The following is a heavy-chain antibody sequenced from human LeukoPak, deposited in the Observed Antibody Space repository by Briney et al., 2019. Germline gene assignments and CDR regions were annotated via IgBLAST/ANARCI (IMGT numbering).Heavy chain of an antibody. V-gene: IGHV4-59*08. CDR2: IYYSGST. J-gene: IGHJ2*01. CDR1: GGSISSYY. D-gene: IGHD2-15*01. CDR3: ARQEGYCSGGSCYPYWYFDL. Sequence: PSETLSLTCTVSGGSISSYYWSWIRQPPGKGLEWIGYIYYSGSTNYNPSLKSRVTISVDTSKNQFSLKLSSVTAADTAVYYCARQEGYCSGGSCYPYWYFDLWGRGTLVTVSS.